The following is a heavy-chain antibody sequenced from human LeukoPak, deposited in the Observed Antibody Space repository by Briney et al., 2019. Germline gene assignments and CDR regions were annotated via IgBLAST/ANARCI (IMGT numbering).Heavy chain of an antibody. J-gene: IGHJ4*02. CDR1: GFTFSTYW. D-gene: IGHD4-17*01. V-gene: IGHV3-7*01. CDR3: ARDSGDYVLDY. CDR2: IKQDGSEK. Sequence: GGSLRLSCAASGFTFSTYWMTWVRQAPGKGLEWVANIKQDGSEKYYGDSVKGRFTISRDNAKNSLYLQMNSLRAYDTAVYFCARDSGDYVLDYWGQGTLVTVSS.